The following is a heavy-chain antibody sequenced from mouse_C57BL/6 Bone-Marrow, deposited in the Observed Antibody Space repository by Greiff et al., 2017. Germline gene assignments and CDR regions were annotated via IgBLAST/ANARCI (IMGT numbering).Heavy chain of an antibody. Sequence: VQLQQSGAELARPGASVKLSCKASGYTFTSYGISWVKQRTGQGLEWIGEIYPRSGNTYYNEKFKGKATLTADKSSSTAYMELRSLTSEDSAVYFFASSNWDGFYYFDYWGQGTTLTVSS. CDR1: GYTFTSYG. J-gene: IGHJ2*01. V-gene: IGHV1-81*01. CDR2: IYPRSGNT. CDR3: ASSNWDGFYYFDY. D-gene: IGHD4-1*01.